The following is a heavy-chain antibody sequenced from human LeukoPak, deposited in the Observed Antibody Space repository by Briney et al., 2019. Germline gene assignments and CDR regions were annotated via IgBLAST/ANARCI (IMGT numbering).Heavy chain of an antibody. CDR2: SNHSGST. V-gene: IGHV4-34*01. Sequence: SETLSLTCAVYGGSFSGYYWSWIRQPPGKRLEWIGESNHSGSTNYNPSLKSRVTISVDTSKKQFSLKLSSVTAADTAVYYCARGSSSSSSAGYFDYWGQGTLVTVSS. D-gene: IGHD6-6*01. CDR1: GGSFSGYY. CDR3: ARGSSSSSSAGYFDY. J-gene: IGHJ4*02.